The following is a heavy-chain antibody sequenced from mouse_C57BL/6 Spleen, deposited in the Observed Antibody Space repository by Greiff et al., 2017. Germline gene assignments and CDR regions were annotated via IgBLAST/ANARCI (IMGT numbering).Heavy chain of an antibody. J-gene: IGHJ4*01. Sequence: VQLQQSGPVLVKPGASVKMSCKASGYTFTDYYMNWVKQSHGKSLEWIGVINPYNGGTSYNQKFKGKATLTVDKSSSTAYMELNSLTSEDSAVYYCAQIYYNAMDYWGQGTSVTVSS. V-gene: IGHV1-19*01. CDR1: GYTFTDYY. CDR3: AQIYYNAMDY. D-gene: IGHD2-1*01. CDR2: INPYNGGT.